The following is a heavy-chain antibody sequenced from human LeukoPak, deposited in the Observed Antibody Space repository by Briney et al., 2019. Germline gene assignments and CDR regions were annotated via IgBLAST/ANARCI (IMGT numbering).Heavy chain of an antibody. D-gene: IGHD3-16*02. J-gene: IGHJ4*02. CDR3: AGDDYVWGSYRSDFDY. CDR2: ISAYNGNT. V-gene: IGHV1-18*04. Sequence: GASVKVSCKASGYTFTSYGISWVRQAPGQGLEWMGWISAYNGNTNYAQKLQGRVTMTTDTSTSTAYMELRSLRSDDTAVYYCAGDDYVWGSYRSDFDYWGQGTLVTVSS. CDR1: GYTFTSYG.